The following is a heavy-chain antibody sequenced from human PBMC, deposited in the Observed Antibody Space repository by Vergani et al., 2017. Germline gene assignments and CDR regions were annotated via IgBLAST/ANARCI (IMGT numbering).Heavy chain of an antibody. D-gene: IGHD3-10*01. J-gene: IGHJ5*02. V-gene: IGHV3-30*02. CDR3: AKDGEYYGSESYCGS. CDR2: IRYDGSNK. CDR1: GFTFSSYG. Sequence: QVQLVESGGGVVQPGGSLRLSCAASGFTFSSYGMHWVRQAPGKGLEWVAFIRYDGSNKYYADSVKGRFTISRDNSKNTLYLQMNSLRAEDTAVYYCAKDGEYYGSESYCGSWRQGTLVTVSS.